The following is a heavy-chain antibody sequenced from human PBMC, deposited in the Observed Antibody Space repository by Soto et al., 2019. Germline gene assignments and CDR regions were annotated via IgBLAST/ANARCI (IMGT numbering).Heavy chain of an antibody. D-gene: IGHD2-21*01. V-gene: IGHV3-15*01. Sequence: EVQLVESGGGLVKPGESLRLSCAASGFTHAWMSWVRQAPGKGLEWVGRIKSNRDGGATDYAAPVRGRFTISRDDSKNTVYLQMNGLRTEDTAVYYCTTGTVCSGDCYSAVFDSWGQGTLVTVSS. CDR1: GFTHAW. J-gene: IGHJ5*01. CDR3: TTGTVCSGDCYSAVFDS. CDR2: IKSNRDGGAT.